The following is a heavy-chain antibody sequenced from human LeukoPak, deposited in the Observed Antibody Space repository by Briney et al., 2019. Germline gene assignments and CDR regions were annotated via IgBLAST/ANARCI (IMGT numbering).Heavy chain of an antibody. Sequence: PGGSLRLSCAASGFTFNTYAIHWVRQAPGKGLDWVALVWYNGNSGYYADSVKGRFSISRDNSKNTVYLQMNSLRADDTAVYYCARDFSGSLDYWGQGTLVTVSS. J-gene: IGHJ4*02. CDR1: GFTFNTYA. CDR2: VWYNGNSG. CDR3: ARDFSGSLDY. V-gene: IGHV3-33*01. D-gene: IGHD3-22*01.